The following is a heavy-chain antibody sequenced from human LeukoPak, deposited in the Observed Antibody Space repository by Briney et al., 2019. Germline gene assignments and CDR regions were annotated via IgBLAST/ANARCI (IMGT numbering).Heavy chain of an antibody. J-gene: IGHJ5*02. V-gene: IGHV3-23*01. D-gene: IGHD2-21*01. CDR1: GFTFSSYA. CDR2: ISGSGGST. CDR3: ARYGIIPRSWFDP. Sequence: HAGGSLRLSCAASGFTFSSYAMSWVRQAPGKGLEWVSAISGSGGSTYYADSVKGRFTVSRDNSKNTVYLQMNSLRAEDTAVYSCARYGIIPRSWFDPWGQGTLVTVSS.